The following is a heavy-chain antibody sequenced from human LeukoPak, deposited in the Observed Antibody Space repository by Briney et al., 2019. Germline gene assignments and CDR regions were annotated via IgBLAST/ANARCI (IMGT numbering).Heavy chain of an antibody. J-gene: IGHJ3*02. Sequence: SETLSLTCTVSGGSMRSYYWIWIRQPPGKGLEWIGYIYYSGSTNYNPSLKSRVTISVDTSKNQFSLKLSSVTAADTAVYYCARESWGVAAPGEEAFDIWGRGIMVTVSS. V-gene: IGHV4-59*12. CDR2: IYYSGST. CDR3: ARESWGVAAPGEEAFDI. D-gene: IGHD6-13*01. CDR1: GGSMRSYY.